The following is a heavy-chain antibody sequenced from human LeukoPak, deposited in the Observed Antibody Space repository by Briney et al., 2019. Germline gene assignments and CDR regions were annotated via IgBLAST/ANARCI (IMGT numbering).Heavy chain of an antibody. D-gene: IGHD3-10*01. CDR3: AKNPWFGDYFDY. V-gene: IGHV3-11*01. CDR2: ISSSGNTT. J-gene: IGHJ4*02. Sequence: GGSLRLSCAASGFTFSDSYMSWIRQAPGKGLEWVSYISSSGNTTYNADSVKGRFSISRDNSKNTLYLQMNSLRAEDTAVYYCAKNPWFGDYFDYWGQGTLVTVSS. CDR1: GFTFSDSY.